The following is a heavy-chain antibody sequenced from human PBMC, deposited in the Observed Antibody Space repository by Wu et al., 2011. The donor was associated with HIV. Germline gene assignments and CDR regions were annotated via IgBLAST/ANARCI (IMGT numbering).Heavy chain of an antibody. CDR2: IIPIFGTA. CDR3: ARGGMVRGVIIGHFQH. D-gene: IGHD3-10*01. Sequence: QVQLVQSGAAVKKPGSSVKVSCKASGGTFNSYGITWVRQAPGQGLEWMGGIIPIFGTANYAQKFQGRVTITADKSTSTAYMELSSLRSEDTAMYYCARGGMVRGVIIGHFQHWGQGTLVTVSS. CDR1: GGTFNSYG. J-gene: IGHJ1*01. V-gene: IGHV1-69*06.